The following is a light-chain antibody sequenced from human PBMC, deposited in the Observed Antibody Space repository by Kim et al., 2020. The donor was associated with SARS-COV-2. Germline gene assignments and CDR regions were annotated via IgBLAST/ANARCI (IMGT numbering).Light chain of an antibody. V-gene: IGKV3-15*01. CDR2: YAS. CDR3: QQYDDWPIT. CDR1: QSISGN. Sequence: VSPGERAAPSCRASQSISGNLAWYQQQPGQVPRLLNHYASTRATDIPARFSGSGSGKEFTLTISSLQSEDFAFYYCQQYDDWPITFGQGTRLEIK. J-gene: IGKJ5*01.